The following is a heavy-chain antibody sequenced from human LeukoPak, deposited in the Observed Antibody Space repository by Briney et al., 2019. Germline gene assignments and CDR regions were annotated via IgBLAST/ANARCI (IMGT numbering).Heavy chain of an antibody. D-gene: IGHD2-21*01. J-gene: IGHJ4*02. CDR3: AKDVRDIVVLIDTYMY. Sequence: SGGSLRLSCVASGFMFNKYGMSWVRQAPGKGLEWVSVISGGGGRTYYGDSVKGRFTISRDNSKNTVYLQMNSLRAEDTAVYYCAKDVRDIVVLIDTYMYWGQGTLATVSS. V-gene: IGHV3-23*01. CDR1: GFMFNKYG. CDR2: ISGGGGRT.